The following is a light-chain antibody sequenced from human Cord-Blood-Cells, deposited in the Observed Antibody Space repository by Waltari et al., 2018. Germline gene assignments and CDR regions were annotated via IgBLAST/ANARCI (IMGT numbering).Light chain of an antibody. J-gene: IGKJ1*01. CDR2: AAS. V-gene: IGKV1-39*01. CDR3: QQSYSTPPT. CDR1: QSISSY. Sequence: DIQMTQSPSSLSASVGDRVTITCRASQSISSYVNWYQQKPGTAPKLLIYAASSLQSGVPSRFSGRGSGTDFTLTISSLQPEDFATYYGQQSYSTPPTFGQGTKVEIK.